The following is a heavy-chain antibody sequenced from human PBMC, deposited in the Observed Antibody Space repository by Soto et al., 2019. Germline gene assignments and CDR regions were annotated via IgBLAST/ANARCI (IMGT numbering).Heavy chain of an antibody. V-gene: IGHV3-21*01. D-gene: IGHD2-15*01. Sequence: EVQLVESGGGLVKPGGSLRLSCAASGFTFSSYSMNWVRQAPGKGLEWVSSISCSSSYIYYADSVKGRFTISRDNAKNSLYLQMNSLRAEDTAVYYCARGLCSGGSCYSEDYWGQGTLVTVSS. CDR1: GFTFSSYS. CDR3: ARGLCSGGSCYSEDY. J-gene: IGHJ4*02. CDR2: ISCSSSYI.